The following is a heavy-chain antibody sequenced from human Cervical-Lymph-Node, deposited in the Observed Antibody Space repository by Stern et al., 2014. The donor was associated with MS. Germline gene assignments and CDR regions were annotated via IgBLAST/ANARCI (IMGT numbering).Heavy chain of an antibody. Sequence: VQLVESGAEVKKPGASVKVSCKVSGSTVTEIFMHWVRQAPGKGLEWMGGLDPEDGETIYAQKFQGRVTMTEDTSTDTAYMELHSRTSDDTAVYYCATDYDYWGQGTLVTVSS. CDR3: ATDYDY. V-gene: IGHV1-24*01. J-gene: IGHJ4*02. CDR2: LDPEDGET. CDR1: GSTVTEIF.